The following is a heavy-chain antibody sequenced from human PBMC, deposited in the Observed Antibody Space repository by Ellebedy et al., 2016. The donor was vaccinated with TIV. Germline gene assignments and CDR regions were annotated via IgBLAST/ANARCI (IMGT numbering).Heavy chain of an antibody. CDR1: GFTFSDHY. V-gene: IGHV3-72*01. J-gene: IGHJ3*01. CDR2: TRSKGHDDTT. Sequence: GGSLRLSXVGSGFTFSDHYIDWVRQAPGKGLEWIGRTRSKGHDDTTEYAASVKGRFTISRDDSKNSLYLQMDSLKTEDTALYYCTKGYSGKRQYAFDVWGQGKMVTVAS. CDR3: TKGYSGKRQYAFDV. D-gene: IGHD5-12*01.